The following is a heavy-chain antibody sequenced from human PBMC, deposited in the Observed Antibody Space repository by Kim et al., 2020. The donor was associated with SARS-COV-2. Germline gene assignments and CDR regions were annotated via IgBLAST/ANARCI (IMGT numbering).Heavy chain of an antibody. CDR1: GGSISSTTYY. CDR3: GWAATLRVFNN. CDR2: IYYTGNT. Sequence: SETLSLTCTVSGGSISSTTYYWGWIRQPPGKGLEWIATIYYTGNTYYNASLESRVTISVDTSKNQFSLKLSSVTAADTAVYYCGWAATLRVFNNWGQGTLVTVSS. V-gene: IGHV4-39*01. J-gene: IGHJ4*02. D-gene: IGHD6-25*01.